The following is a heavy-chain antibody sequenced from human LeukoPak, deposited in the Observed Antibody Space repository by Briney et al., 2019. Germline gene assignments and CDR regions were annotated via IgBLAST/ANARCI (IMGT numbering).Heavy chain of an antibody. V-gene: IGHV3-66*01. D-gene: IGHD5-18*01. CDR2: IYSGGTT. Sequence: GRSLRLSCAASGFTFSNYAMHWVRQAPGEGLEWVPVIYSGGTTYYADSVKGRFTISRDNSKNTLHLQMNSLRAEDTAVYYCARDQYSYAHAAHWGQGTLVTVSS. CDR1: GFTFSNYA. CDR3: ARDQYSYAHAAH. J-gene: IGHJ4*02.